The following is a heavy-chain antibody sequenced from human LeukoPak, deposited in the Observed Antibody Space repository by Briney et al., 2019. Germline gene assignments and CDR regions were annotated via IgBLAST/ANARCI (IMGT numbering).Heavy chain of an antibody. J-gene: IGHJ3*02. CDR2: IGIGDDT. Sequence: PGGSLRLSCAASGFTFRDYDMHWVRQTPGRGLEWVSAIGIGDDTHYPDSVKGRFTISRENAKNSLYLQMSSLRDGDTAMYYCVRGGIRVSGIDAFDIWGRGTMVTVSS. D-gene: IGHD5/OR15-5a*01. CDR3: VRGGIRVSGIDAFDI. V-gene: IGHV3-13*01. CDR1: GFTFRDYD.